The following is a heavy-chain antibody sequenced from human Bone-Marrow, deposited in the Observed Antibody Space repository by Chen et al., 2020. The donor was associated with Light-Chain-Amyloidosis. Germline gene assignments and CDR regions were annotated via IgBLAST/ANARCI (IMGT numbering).Heavy chain of an antibody. J-gene: IGHJ4*02. CDR3: ARGRSYYYGLGKIYY. CDR2: INDAENT. V-gene: IGHV4-34*02. CDR1: GGSFSGYY. D-gene: IGHD3-10*01. Sequence: QVQLQQWGAGLLRPSETLSLTCAVYGGSFSGYYWTWIRQPPGKGLEWIGEINDAENTNYNPPLRRRVTISLDTSKNHFSLNLTSVTAADTAVYYCARGRSYYYGLGKIYYWGQGSLVIVSS.